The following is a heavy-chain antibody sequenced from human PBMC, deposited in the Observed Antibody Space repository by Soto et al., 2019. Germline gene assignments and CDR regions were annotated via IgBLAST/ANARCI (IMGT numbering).Heavy chain of an antibody. D-gene: IGHD1-26*01. J-gene: IGHJ6*02. CDR1: GGSISSYY. Sequence: KTSETLSLTCTVSGGSISSYYWSWIRQPAGKGLEWIGRIYTSGSTNYNPSLKSRVTMSVDTSKNQFSLKLSSVTAADTAVYYCARFLVGATPANPSYYYYYGMDVWGQGTTVTVSS. CDR2: IYTSGST. CDR3: ARFLVGATPANPSYYYYYGMDV. V-gene: IGHV4-4*07.